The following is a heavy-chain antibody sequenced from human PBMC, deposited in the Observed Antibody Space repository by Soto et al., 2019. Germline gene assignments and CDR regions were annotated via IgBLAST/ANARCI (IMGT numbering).Heavy chain of an antibody. CDR1: GGTFSSYA. J-gene: IGHJ6*02. D-gene: IGHD3-10*01. V-gene: IGHV1-69*01. CDR2: IIPIFGTA. CDR3: ALLPRITMVRGVGGMDV. Sequence: QVQLVQSGAEVKKPGSSVKVSCKASGGTFSSYAISWVRQAPGQGLEWMGGIIPIFGTANYAQKFQGRVTITADESTSTAYMEPSSLRSEDTAVYYCALLPRITMVRGVGGMDVWGQGTTVTVSS.